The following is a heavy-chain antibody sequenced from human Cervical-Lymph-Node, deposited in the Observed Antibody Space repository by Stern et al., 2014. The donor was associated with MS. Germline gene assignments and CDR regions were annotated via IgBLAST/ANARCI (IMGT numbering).Heavy chain of an antibody. CDR2: IDHSGST. CDR3: ARSSTVTPNAFDI. J-gene: IGHJ3*02. V-gene: IGHV4-30-2*01. D-gene: IGHD4-17*01. Sequence: VQLVESGSGLVKPSQTLSLTCAVSGGSISSGGYSWSWIRQPPGKGLEWIGSIDHSGSTYCSPSLKSRVTISEDSSKNQFSLKLSSVTAADTAVYYCARSSTVTPNAFDIWGQGTMVTVSS. CDR1: GGSISSGGYS.